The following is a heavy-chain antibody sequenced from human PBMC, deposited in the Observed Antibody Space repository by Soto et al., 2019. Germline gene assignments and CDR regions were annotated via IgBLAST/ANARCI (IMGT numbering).Heavy chain of an antibody. CDR3: AKERRVYYDSSGYYYYYYYGMDV. J-gene: IGHJ6*02. Sequence: GGSLRLSCAASGFTFSSYGMHWVRQAPGKGLEWVAVISYDGSNKYYADSVKGRFTISRDNSKNTLYLQMNSLRAEDTAVYYCAKERRVYYDSSGYYYYYYYGMDVWGQGTTVTVS. CDR2: ISYDGSNK. D-gene: IGHD3-22*01. V-gene: IGHV3-30*18. CDR1: GFTFSSYG.